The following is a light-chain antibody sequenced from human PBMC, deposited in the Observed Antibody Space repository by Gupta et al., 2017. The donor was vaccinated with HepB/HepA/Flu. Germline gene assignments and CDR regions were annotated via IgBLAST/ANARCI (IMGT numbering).Light chain of an antibody. CDR1: HDSNYF. CDR3: KQCEYLLS. J-gene: IGKJ1*01. Sequence: DVRLTPPPTSLSASVVDRVTFTCQASHDSNYFLNWFHQKPGQAPKRLIYDGSTLGTGVPARFSGSRSGTYFTLTITSLEPEDMGTFYCKQCEYLLSFGEGTKVELK. V-gene: IGKV1-33*01. CDR2: DGS.